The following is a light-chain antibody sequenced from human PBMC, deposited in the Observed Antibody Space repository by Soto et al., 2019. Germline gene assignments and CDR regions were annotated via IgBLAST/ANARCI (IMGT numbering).Light chain of an antibody. Sequence: DIVMTQSPDSLAVSLGERATINCKSSQSVLYSSNNKNYLAWYQQKPGQPPKLLIYWASTRESGVPDRFSGSGSGKDFTFTISSLQAEDVAVYYCQQYYSTLRTFGQGTKVEIK. CDR3: QQYYSTLRT. CDR1: QSVLYSSNNKNY. V-gene: IGKV4-1*01. CDR2: WAS. J-gene: IGKJ1*01.